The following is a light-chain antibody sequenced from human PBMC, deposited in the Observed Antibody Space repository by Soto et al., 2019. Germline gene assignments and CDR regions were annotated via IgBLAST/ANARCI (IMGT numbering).Light chain of an antibody. CDR2: DDN. V-gene: IGLV6-57*04. J-gene: IGLJ2*01. Sequence: NFMLTQPHSVSESPGKTVTISCTRSSGSIASNYVQWYQQRPGSAPTSVIYDDNRRPSGVPDRFSGSIDSSSNSASLTISGLKTEDEADYYSHSYYSDNVIFCGGTKLTVL. CDR3: HSYYSDNVI. CDR1: SGSIASNY.